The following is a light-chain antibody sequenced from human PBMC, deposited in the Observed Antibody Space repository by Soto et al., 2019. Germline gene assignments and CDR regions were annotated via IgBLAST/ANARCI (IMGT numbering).Light chain of an antibody. V-gene: IGLV2-23*01. CDR2: EGT. CDR1: SRDVGSYDL. Sequence: QSALTQPASVSGSPGQSITISCTGTSRDVGSYDLVSWYQHHPGKAPKLMIYEGTKRPSGVSNRFSGSKSDNTASLAISGLQAEDEADYYCCSYAGSTTYVFGTGTKVTVL. CDR3: CSYAGSTTYV. J-gene: IGLJ1*01.